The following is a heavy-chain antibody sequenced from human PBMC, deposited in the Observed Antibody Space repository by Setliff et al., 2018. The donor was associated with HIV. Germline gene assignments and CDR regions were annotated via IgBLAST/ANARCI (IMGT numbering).Heavy chain of an antibody. CDR3: TRGLMTTVVHDY. CDR2: IRSKAYGGTT. V-gene: IGHV3-49*04. J-gene: IGHJ4*02. CDR1: GFTFSSYW. D-gene: IGHD4-17*01. Sequence: GGSLRLSCAASGFTFSSYWMSWVRQAPGKGLEWVGFIRSKAYGGTTEYAASVKGRFTISRDDSKSIAYLQMNSLKTEDTAVYYCTRGLMTTVVHDYWGQGTLVTVSS.